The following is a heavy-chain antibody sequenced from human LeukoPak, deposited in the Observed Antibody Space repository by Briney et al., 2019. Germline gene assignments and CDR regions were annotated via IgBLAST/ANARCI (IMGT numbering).Heavy chain of an antibody. CDR1: GYTFTGYY. CDR2: INPNSGGT. V-gene: IGHV1-2*02. D-gene: IGHD6-19*01. Sequence: ASVKVSCKASGYTFTGYYMHWVRQAPGQGLEWMGWINPNSGGTNYAQKFQGRVTMTRDTSISTAYMELSRLRSDDTAVYYCAREAVAGTYWFGPWGQGTLVTVSS. J-gene: IGHJ5*02. CDR3: AREAVAGTYWFGP.